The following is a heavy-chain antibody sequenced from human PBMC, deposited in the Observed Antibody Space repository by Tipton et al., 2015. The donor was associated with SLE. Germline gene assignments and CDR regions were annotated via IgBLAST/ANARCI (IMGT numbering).Heavy chain of an antibody. V-gene: IGHV4-38-2*01. CDR3: ARGQEGRVTMIVGYYYYYMDV. CDR2: IYHSGST. J-gene: IGHJ6*03. CDR1: GYSISSGYY. Sequence: TLSLTCAVSGYSISSGYYWGWIRQPPGKGLEWIGSIYHSGSTNYNPSLKSRVTISVDTSKNQFSLKLSSVTAADTAVYYCARGQEGRVTMIVGYYYYYMDVWGKGTTVTVSS. D-gene: IGHD3-22*01.